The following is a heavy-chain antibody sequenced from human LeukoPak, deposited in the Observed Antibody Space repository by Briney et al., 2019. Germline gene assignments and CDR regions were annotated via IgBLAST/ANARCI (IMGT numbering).Heavy chain of an antibody. Sequence: PSETLSLTCTVSGDSISSYYWSWIRQPPGKGLEWIGYIYYSGSTNYSPSLKSRVTISVDTSKKQFSLKLNSVTAADTAMYYCARGRDPYWGQGTLVTVSS. V-gene: IGHV4-59*12. CDR3: ARGRDPY. CDR1: GDSISSYY. J-gene: IGHJ4*02. D-gene: IGHD5-24*01. CDR2: IYYSGST.